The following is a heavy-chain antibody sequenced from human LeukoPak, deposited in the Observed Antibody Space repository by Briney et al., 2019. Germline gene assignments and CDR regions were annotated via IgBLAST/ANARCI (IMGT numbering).Heavy chain of an antibody. CDR3: AREGSSWYWGTATRGWCFDL. J-gene: IGHJ2*01. D-gene: IGHD6-13*01. CDR1: GGSFSGYY. Sequence: SETLSLTCAVYGGSFSGYYWSWIRRPPGKGLEWIGEINHSGSTNYNPSLKSRVTIPVDTSKNQFSLKLSSVTAADTAVYYCAREGSSWYWGTATRGWCFDLWGRGTLVTVSS. CDR2: INHSGST. V-gene: IGHV4-34*01.